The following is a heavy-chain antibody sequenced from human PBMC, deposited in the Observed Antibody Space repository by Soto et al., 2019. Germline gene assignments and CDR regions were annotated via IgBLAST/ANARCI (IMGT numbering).Heavy chain of an antibody. CDR3: AKSMIASGGVIGYYHNGMDV. Sequence: QVQLVQSGAEVKEPGSSVKVSCKASGDTFSRSAITWVRQAPGQGLEWMGGIIPKFGTANYAQKLKGRVTISADEFTTTAYMELSSLRSEDTAVYYCAKSMIASGGVIGYYHNGMDVWGQGTTVTVA. CDR1: GDTFSRSA. D-gene: IGHD3-16*02. V-gene: IGHV1-69*01. J-gene: IGHJ6*02. CDR2: IIPKFGTA.